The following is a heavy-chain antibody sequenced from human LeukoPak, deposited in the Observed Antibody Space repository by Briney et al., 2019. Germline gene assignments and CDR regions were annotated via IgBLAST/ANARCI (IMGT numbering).Heavy chain of an antibody. Sequence: GGSLRLSCVASGFTFSSYGMHWVRQAPGKGLEWVAVISHDGSKKYYAEIVKGRFIISRDKSMNTLYLQMSSLSAEDTAVYYCAKGGMYSSSWYYFDYWGQGTLVTASS. CDR2: ISHDGSKK. D-gene: IGHD6-13*01. CDR3: AKGGMYSSSWYYFDY. CDR1: GFTFSSYG. J-gene: IGHJ4*02. V-gene: IGHV3-30*18.